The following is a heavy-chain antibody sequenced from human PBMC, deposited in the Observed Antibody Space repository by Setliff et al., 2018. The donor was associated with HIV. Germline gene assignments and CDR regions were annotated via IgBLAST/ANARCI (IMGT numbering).Heavy chain of an antibody. CDR1: GGSLSGYY. CDR2: INPTVNT. J-gene: IGHJ4*03. D-gene: IGHD3-10*01. Sequence: PSETLSLTCAVSGGSLSGYYWTWIRQPPGKGLEWIGEINPTVNTNYSPSLKSRVIISVDTSQNEFSLKLNSVTAADTAVYFCARGLFYSSSYYAYWGQGALVTVSS. CDR3: ARGLFYSSSYYAY. V-gene: IGHV4-34*01.